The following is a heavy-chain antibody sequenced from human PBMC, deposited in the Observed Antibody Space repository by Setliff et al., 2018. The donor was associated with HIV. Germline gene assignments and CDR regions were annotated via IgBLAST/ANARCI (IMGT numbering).Heavy chain of an antibody. Sequence: SETLSLTCTVSGYSIKSGYYWGWIRQPPGRGLEWIGHISASGSSKFNPTLQSRVTLSVDPSNNQFSLNLTSVTAADTAVYYCARRKSGSSYRFFNYWGLGSLVTVSS. D-gene: IGHD3-16*02. J-gene: IGHJ4*02. V-gene: IGHV4-38-2*02. CDR1: GYSIKSGYY. CDR3: ARRKSGSSYRFFNY. CDR2: ISASGSS.